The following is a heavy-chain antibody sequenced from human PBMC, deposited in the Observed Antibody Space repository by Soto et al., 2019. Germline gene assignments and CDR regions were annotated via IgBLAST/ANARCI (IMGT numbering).Heavy chain of an antibody. CDR2: IRPIFRKP. D-gene: IGHD3-3*02. J-gene: IGHJ6*02. CDR1: GGTFSTSA. Sequence: QVQLEQSGAEVKKPGSSVKVSCKASGGTFSTSAISWVRQAPGQGLEWMGGIRPIFRKPDYAQKFKGRVTVTADESTSTAYMELSGLRSDDTAVYYCARDKDRQQLGGNYYYILAVWGQGTTVTVSS. CDR3: ARDKDRQQLGGNYYYILAV. V-gene: IGHV1-69*12.